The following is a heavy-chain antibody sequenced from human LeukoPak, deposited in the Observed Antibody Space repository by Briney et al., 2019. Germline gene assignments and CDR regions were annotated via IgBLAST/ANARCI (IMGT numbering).Heavy chain of an antibody. CDR3: TTNRWDSGWYGFDY. Sequence: PGGSLRLSCAASGFTFSNAWMNWVRQAPGKGLEWVGRIKSKTDGGTTDYAAPVKGRFTISRDDSKNTLYLQMNSLKTEDTAAYYCTTNRWDSGWYGFDYWGQGTLVTVSS. V-gene: IGHV3-15*07. CDR1: GFTFSNAW. J-gene: IGHJ4*02. D-gene: IGHD6-19*01. CDR2: IKSKTDGGTT.